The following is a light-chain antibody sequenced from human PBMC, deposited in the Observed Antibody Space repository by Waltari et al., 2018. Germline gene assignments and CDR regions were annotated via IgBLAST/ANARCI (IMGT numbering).Light chain of an antibody. CDR2: KAY. V-gene: IGLV8-61*01. J-gene: IGLJ3*02. CDR1: SGSLSTTSY. CDR3: ALYMGSGIWV. Sequence: QTVVTQEPSLSVSPGGTVTLTCALSSGSLSTTSYATWYQQTPGQAPRPLFYKAYARSSGVPDRFSGSILGNTAALTITGAQADDESDYYCALYMGSGIWVFGGGTRLTVL.